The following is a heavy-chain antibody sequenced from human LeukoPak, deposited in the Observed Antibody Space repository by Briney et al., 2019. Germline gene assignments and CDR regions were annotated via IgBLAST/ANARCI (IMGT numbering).Heavy chain of an antibody. CDR2: IIPIFGTA. V-gene: IGHV1-69*13. D-gene: IGHD5-24*01. Sequence: ASVKVSCKASGGTFSSYAISWVRQAPGQGLEWMGGIIPIFGTANYAQKFQARVTITADESTNTAYMELSSLRSEDTAVYYCARGFHPQLQVHLYWGQGTLVAVSS. CDR3: ARGFHPQLQVHLY. J-gene: IGHJ4*02. CDR1: GGTFSSYA.